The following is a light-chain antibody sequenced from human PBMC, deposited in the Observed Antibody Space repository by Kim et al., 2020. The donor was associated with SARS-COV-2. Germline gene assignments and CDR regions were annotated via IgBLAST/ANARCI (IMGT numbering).Light chain of an antibody. Sequence: TVKLTCTLASGYPTSSIAWHEQQPERGPRYLMQIDRDGTYNQGAGIPDRFSGSGSGAERYLIISSLQSEDEGDYYCQSWGTGIRLFGGGTQLTVL. CDR3: QSWGTGIRL. CDR2: IDRDGTY. CDR1: SGYPTSS. V-gene: IGLV4-69*01. J-gene: IGLJ2*01.